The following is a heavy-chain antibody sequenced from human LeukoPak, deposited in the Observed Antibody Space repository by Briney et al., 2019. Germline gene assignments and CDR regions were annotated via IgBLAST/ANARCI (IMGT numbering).Heavy chain of an antibody. D-gene: IGHD4-17*01. J-gene: IGHJ3*02. Sequence: SETLSLTCAVSDDSFSSHYWNWIRQPPGKGLEWIGYISYIGSTNYHPSLKSRVPISIDTSKNQFSLKLTSVTAADTAVYYCARDLVTVTKGFDIWGQGTMVSVSS. V-gene: IGHV4-59*11. CDR2: ISYIGST. CDR1: DDSFSSHY. CDR3: ARDLVTVTKGFDI.